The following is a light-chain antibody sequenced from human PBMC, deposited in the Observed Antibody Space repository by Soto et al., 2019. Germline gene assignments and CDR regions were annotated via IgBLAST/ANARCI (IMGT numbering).Light chain of an antibody. Sequence: EIVMTQSPVTLSVSPGERATLSCWAGQSVSSNLAWYQQKPGQAPRLLIYGASSRATGIPDRFSGSGSGTDFTLTISRLAPEVFAVYYCQQYGSSLTWTFGHGTPVGIK. CDR2: GAS. J-gene: IGKJ1*01. V-gene: IGKV3-20*01. CDR1: QSVSSN. CDR3: QQYGSSLTWT.